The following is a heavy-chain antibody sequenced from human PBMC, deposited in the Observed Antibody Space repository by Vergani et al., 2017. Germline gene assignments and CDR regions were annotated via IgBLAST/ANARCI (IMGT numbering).Heavy chain of an antibody. CDR2: IYPGDSDT. D-gene: IGHD5-12*01. CDR1: GYSFTSYW. J-gene: IGHJ3*02. CDR3: ARLQIVATTTFDAFDI. V-gene: IGHV5-51*01. Sequence: EVLLVPSGAEVKTPGESLKISCKVSGYSFTSYWIGWVRQMPGKGLEWIGIIYPGDSDTRYSPSFQGQVTISADKSISTAYLQWSSLKASDTAMYYCARLQIVATTTFDAFDIWGQGTMVTVSS.